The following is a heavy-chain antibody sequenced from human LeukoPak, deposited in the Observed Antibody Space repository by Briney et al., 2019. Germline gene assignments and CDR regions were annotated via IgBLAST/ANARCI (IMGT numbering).Heavy chain of an antibody. J-gene: IGHJ4*02. CDR1: GGSISSGSYY. Sequence: SQTLSLTCTVSGGSISSGSYYWSWIRQPAGKGLEWIGGIYTSGSTNYNPSLKSRVTISVDTSKNQFSLKLSSVTAADTAVYYCARVLGYCSSTSCHTADYWGQGTLVTVSS. CDR2: IYTSGST. V-gene: IGHV4-61*02. D-gene: IGHD2-2*01. CDR3: ARVLGYCSSTSCHTADY.